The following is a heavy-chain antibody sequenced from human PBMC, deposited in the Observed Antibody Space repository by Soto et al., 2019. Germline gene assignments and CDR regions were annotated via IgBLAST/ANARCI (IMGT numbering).Heavy chain of an antibody. V-gene: IGHV1-18*01. CDR1: DYSFSSYA. Sequence: QVQLVQSGTEVKKPGASVKVSCKASDYSFSSYAISWVRQAPGQGLEWMGWINPHNGNTNYAQKFRGGLSITPATPTATAYMELRSLRFDDTAMYYCVRDEVTPPGLGFVYWGQGTLVTVSS. J-gene: IGHJ4*02. D-gene: IGHD2-21*02. CDR3: VRDEVTPPGLGFVY. CDR2: INPHNGNT.